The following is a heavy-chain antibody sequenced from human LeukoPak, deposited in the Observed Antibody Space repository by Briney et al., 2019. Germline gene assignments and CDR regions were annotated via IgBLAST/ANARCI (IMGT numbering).Heavy chain of an antibody. D-gene: IGHD2-21*01. Sequence: GGSLRLSCAASGFTFSNYGMHWVRQAPGKGLEWVAFIRYDGSNKYYADSVKGRFTISRDNSKNTLYLQMNSLRAEDTAMYYCVRAYHPGGWFDPWGQGTLVTVSS. J-gene: IGHJ5*02. CDR2: IRYDGSNK. V-gene: IGHV3-30*02. CDR3: VRAYHPGGWFDP. CDR1: GFTFSNYG.